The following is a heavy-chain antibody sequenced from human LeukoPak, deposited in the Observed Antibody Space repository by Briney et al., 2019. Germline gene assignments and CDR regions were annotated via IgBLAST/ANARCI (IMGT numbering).Heavy chain of an antibody. Sequence: GASVKVSCKASGYTFSSYGVSWVRQAPGQGLEWMGWISAYNGNANYAQQFRGRVTMTTDTSANTAYMELRSLRSDDTAVYYCARDTYYYDSSGYYDYWGQGTLVTVSS. CDR2: ISAYNGNA. V-gene: IGHV1-18*01. CDR3: ARDTYYYDSSGYYDY. D-gene: IGHD3-22*01. CDR1: GYTFSSYG. J-gene: IGHJ4*02.